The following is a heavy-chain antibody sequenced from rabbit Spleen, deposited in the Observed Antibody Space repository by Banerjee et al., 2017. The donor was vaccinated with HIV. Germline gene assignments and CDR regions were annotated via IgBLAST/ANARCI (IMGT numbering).Heavy chain of an antibody. V-gene: IGHV1S40*01. CDR2: IYISSGST. CDR3: ARDTSSSFSSYGMDL. J-gene: IGHJ6*01. D-gene: IGHD1-1*01. Sequence: QSLEESGGDLVKPGASLTLTCTASGFSFSSNVYMCWVRQAPGKGLEWIACIYISSGSTYYASWAKGRFTISKTSSTTVTLQMTSLTAADTATYFCARDTSSSFSSYGMDLWGQGTLVTVS. CDR1: GFSFSSNVY.